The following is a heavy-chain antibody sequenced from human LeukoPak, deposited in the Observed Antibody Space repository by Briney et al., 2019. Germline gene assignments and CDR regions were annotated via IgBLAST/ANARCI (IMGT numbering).Heavy chain of an antibody. CDR3: ARPVIGYCSGGSCYGDY. CDR1: GFTFSSNA. CDR2: ISGSGGST. V-gene: IGHV3-23*01. Sequence: QTGGSLRLSCAASGFTFSSNAMSWVRQAPGKGLEWVSAISGSGGSTYYADSVKGRFTISRDNSKSTLYLQMSSLRAEDTAVYYCARPVIGYCSGGSCYGDYWGQGTLVTVSS. D-gene: IGHD2-15*01. J-gene: IGHJ4*02.